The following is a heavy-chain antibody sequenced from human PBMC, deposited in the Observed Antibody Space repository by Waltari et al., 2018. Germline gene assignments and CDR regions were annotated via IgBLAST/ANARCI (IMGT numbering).Heavy chain of an antibody. V-gene: IGHV3-7*01. J-gene: IGHJ3*02. CDR1: GFTLSSNT. CDR2: RKKHGSEK. CDR3: MGGDI. Sequence: EVQLVESGGGLVQPGGSLRISCVASGFTLSSNTMTWVRQAPGKGLEGVAKRKKHGSEKNYVESVKGRFTISRDNAKNSLYLQMNSLRVEDTATYYCMGGDIWGQGTMVTVSS.